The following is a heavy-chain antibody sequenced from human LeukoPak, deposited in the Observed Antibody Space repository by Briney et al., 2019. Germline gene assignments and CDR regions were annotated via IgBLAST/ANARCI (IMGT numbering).Heavy chain of an antibody. D-gene: IGHD6-13*01. CDR1: GGSISSSSYY. CDR3: ARSSSSSTLSHFDY. Sequence: SETLSLTCTVSGGSISSSSYYWGWIRQPPGKGLEWIGSIYYSGSTYYNPSLKSRVTISVDTSKNQFSLKLSSVTAADTAVYYCARSSSSSTLSHFDYWGQGTLVTVSS. V-gene: IGHV4-39*07. CDR2: IYYSGST. J-gene: IGHJ4*02.